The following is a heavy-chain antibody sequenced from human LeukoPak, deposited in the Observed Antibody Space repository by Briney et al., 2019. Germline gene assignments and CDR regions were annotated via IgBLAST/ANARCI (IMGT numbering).Heavy chain of an antibody. CDR1: GFTFSSYE. J-gene: IGHJ4*02. D-gene: IGHD5-24*01. V-gene: IGHV3-48*03. Sequence: GGSLRLSCAASGFTFSSYEMNWVRQAPGEGLEWVSYISSSGSTIYYADSVKGRFTISRDNAKNSLYLQMNSLRAEDTAVYYCAKGRRDGYNFDFDYWGQGTLVTVSS. CDR3: AKGRRDGYNFDFDY. CDR2: ISSSGSTI.